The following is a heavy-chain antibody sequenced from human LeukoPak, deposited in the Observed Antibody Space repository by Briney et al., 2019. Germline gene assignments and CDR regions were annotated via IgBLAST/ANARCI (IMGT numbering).Heavy chain of an antibody. CDR3: VRGRGVPEYYFDY. V-gene: IGHV3-74*01. CDR1: GFTFSSYW. D-gene: IGHD2-2*01. J-gene: IGHJ4*02. CDR2: IKTDGSST. Sequence: GGSLRLSCANSGFTFSSYWMHWVRHAPGKGLVWVSRIKTDGSSTTYADFVQGRFTISRDNAKNTLYLQMNSLRADDTAVYYCVRGRGVPEYYFDYWGQGTLVTVPS.